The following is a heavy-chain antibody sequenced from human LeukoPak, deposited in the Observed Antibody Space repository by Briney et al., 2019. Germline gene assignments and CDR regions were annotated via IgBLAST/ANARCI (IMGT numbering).Heavy chain of an antibody. CDR1: GFTFSSYA. Sequence: GGSLRLSCAASGFTFSSYAMSWVCQAPGKGLEWVSAISGSGGSTYYADSVKGRFTISRDNSKNTLYLQMNSLRAEDTAVYYCAKPRTTYYDSSGYYYASGIASFDYWGQGTLVTVSS. CDR3: AKPRTTYYDSSGYYYASGIASFDY. J-gene: IGHJ4*02. CDR2: ISGSGGST. D-gene: IGHD3-22*01. V-gene: IGHV3-23*01.